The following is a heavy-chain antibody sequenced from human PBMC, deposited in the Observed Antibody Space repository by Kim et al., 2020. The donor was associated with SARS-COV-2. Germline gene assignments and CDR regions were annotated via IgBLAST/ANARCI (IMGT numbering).Heavy chain of an antibody. Sequence: GGSLRLSCAASGLTVTSNHMPWIRQAPGKGLEWVAVIFSGGSTYYAASVQGRFTISTDYSTNTLSCQRNSLRVEETAVYYWARDPFGDGYSFFDLWGQGTLVTLSS. CDR1: GLTVTSNH. CDR2: IFSGGST. V-gene: IGHV3-53*01. J-gene: IGHJ4*02. CDR3: ARDPFGDGYSFFDL. D-gene: IGHD3-16*01.